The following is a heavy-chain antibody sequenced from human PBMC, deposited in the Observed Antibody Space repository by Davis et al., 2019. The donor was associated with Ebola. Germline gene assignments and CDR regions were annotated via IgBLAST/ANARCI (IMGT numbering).Heavy chain of an antibody. CDR1: GYTFTSYG. V-gene: IGHV1-18*04. Sequence: ASVKVSCKASGYTFTSYGISWVRQAPGQGLEWMGWISAYNGNTNYAQKLQGRVTMTTDTSTSTAYMELRSLRSDDTAVYYCARSGAAWFGELLYYYYGMDVWGKGTTVTVSS. CDR3: ARSGAAWFGELLYYYYGMDV. D-gene: IGHD3-10*01. J-gene: IGHJ6*04. CDR2: ISAYNGNT.